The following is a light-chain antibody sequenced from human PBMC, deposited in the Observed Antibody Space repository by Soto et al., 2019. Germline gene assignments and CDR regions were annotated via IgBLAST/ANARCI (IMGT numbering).Light chain of an antibody. CDR1: QSVSSN. Sequence: EIVLIQSPATLSLSPGERATLSCRASQSVSSNLAWYQQNPGQAPRLLIFDASNRATGIPARFSGSGSGTDFILTISSLEPEDFAVYYCQQHSNWPLTFGGGTKVRSN. CDR2: DAS. CDR3: QQHSNWPLT. J-gene: IGKJ4*01. V-gene: IGKV3-11*01.